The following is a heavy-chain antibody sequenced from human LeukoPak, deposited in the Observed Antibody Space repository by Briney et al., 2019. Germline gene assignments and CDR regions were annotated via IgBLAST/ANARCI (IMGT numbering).Heavy chain of an antibody. CDR2: INPNSGGT. Sequence: GASVKVSCKASGYTFTGYYMHWVRQAPGQGLEWMGWINPNSGGTNYAQKFQGRVTITADESTSTAYMELSSLRSEDTAVYYCARVGLQQLVDDAFDIWGQGTMVTVSS. J-gene: IGHJ3*02. D-gene: IGHD6-13*01. V-gene: IGHV1-2*02. CDR3: ARVGLQQLVDDAFDI. CDR1: GYTFTGYY.